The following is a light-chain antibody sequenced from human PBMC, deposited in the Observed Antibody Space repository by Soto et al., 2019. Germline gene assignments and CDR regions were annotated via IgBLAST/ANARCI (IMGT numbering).Light chain of an antibody. Sequence: EIVLTQSPGTLSLSPGERATLYCRASQSVSSSHLAWYQHKPGQAPRLLIYAASSRATGSPDRFSGGGSGTDFTLTISRLEPEDFAVYYCQQRSNWITFGQGTLLEIK. CDR1: QSVSSSH. CDR3: QQRSNWIT. J-gene: IGKJ5*01. CDR2: AAS. V-gene: IGKV3D-20*02.